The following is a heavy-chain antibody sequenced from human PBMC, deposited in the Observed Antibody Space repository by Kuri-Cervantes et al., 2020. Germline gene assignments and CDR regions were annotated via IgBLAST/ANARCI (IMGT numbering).Heavy chain of an antibody. CDR2: ISSSSSTI. D-gene: IGHD3-22*01. Sequence: GGSLRLSCAASGFTFSDYYMSWIRQAPGKGLEWVSYISSSSSTIYYADSVKGRFTISRDNAKNSLYLQMNSLRDEDTAVYYCARDPWLLLPYGMDVWGQGTTVTVSS. CDR1: GFTFSDYY. V-gene: IGHV3-11*04. CDR3: ARDPWLLLPYGMDV. J-gene: IGHJ6*02.